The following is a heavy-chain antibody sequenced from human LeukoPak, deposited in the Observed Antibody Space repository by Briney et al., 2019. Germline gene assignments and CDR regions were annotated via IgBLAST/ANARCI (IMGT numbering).Heavy chain of an antibody. CDR1: GYTFTSYY. V-gene: IGHV1-46*01. D-gene: IGHD3-22*01. J-gene: IGHJ4*02. CDR2: INPSGGST. CDR3: ARTCSYYYDSSGYDY. Sequence: EASVKVSRKASGYTFTSYYMHWVRQAPGQGLEWMGIINPSGGSTSYAQKFQGRVTMTRDTSTSTVYMELSSLRSEDTAVYYCARTCSYYYDSSGYDYWGQGTLVTVSS.